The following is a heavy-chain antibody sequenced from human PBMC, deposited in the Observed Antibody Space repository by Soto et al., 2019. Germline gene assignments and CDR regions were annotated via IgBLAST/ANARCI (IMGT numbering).Heavy chain of an antibody. D-gene: IGHD2-15*01. Sequence: EVQLLESGGGLVQPGGSLRLSCAGSGFTFGDNGMSWVRQAPGKGLEWLSTISKSGTTTYYADSVQGRFTISRDNPKNTTFVEMNSLRVEDTAVYYCARDRGYSGSDSCHWCFDLWGRGTLVTVSS. J-gene: IGHJ2*01. CDR2: ISKSGTTT. V-gene: IGHV3-23*01. CDR3: ARDRGYSGSDSCHWCFDL. CDR1: GFTFGDNG.